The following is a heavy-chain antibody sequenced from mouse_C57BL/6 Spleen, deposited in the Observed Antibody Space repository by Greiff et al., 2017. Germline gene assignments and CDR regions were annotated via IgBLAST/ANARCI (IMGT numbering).Heavy chain of an antibody. V-gene: IGHV1-55*01. CDR2: IYPGSGST. J-gene: IGHJ1*03. D-gene: IGHD2-4*01. Sequence: QVQLKQPGAELVKPGASVKMSCKASGYTFTSYWITWVKQRPGQGLEWIGDIYPGSGSTNYNEKFKSKATLTVDTSSSTAYMQLSSLTSEDSAVYYCARNDYYYWYFDVWGTGTTVTVSS. CDR3: ARNDYYYWYFDV. CDR1: GYTFTSYW.